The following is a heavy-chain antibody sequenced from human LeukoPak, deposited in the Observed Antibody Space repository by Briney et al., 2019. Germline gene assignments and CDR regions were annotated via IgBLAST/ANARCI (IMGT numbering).Heavy chain of an antibody. D-gene: IGHD5-18*01. J-gene: IGHJ4*02. V-gene: IGHV1-2*06. Sequence: GASVKVSCKASGYTFTGYYMHWVRQAPGQGLEWMGRINPNSGGTNYAQKFQGGVTMTRDTSISTAYMELSRLRSDDTAVYYCARVFDEDTAQIRFDYWGQGTLVTVSS. CDR3: ARVFDEDTAQIRFDY. CDR1: GYTFTGYY. CDR2: INPNSGGT.